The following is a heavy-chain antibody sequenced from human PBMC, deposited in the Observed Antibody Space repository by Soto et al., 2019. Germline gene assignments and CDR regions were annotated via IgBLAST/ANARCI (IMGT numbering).Heavy chain of an antibody. J-gene: IGHJ6*02. Sequence: QVQLVQSGAEVRKPGASVKVSCKASGYTFTTYGISWVRQAPGQGLEWMGWISGYDGHTKYAQKLQGRIIMTTDTSXRPVSMDLRSLRSDDTAVYYCAREGAMPYYYYGLDVWGQGTTVTVSS. CDR2: ISGYDGHT. CDR1: GYTFTTYG. CDR3: AREGAMPYYYYGLDV. V-gene: IGHV1-18*01. D-gene: IGHD2-2*01.